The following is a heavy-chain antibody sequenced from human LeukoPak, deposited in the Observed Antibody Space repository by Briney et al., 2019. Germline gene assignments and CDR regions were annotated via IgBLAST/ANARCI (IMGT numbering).Heavy chain of an antibody. CDR1: GFTVSSNY. D-gene: IGHD4-17*01. V-gene: IGHV3-23*01. J-gene: IGHJ4*02. Sequence: GGSLRLSCAASGFTVSSNYMSWVRQAPGKGLEWVSGISGGGGSIHYADSVKGRFTISRDNSMNTLYLQMNSLRGEDTAVYYCARYRSVTTGKRFFDYWGQGTLVTVSS. CDR2: ISGGGGSI. CDR3: ARYRSVTTGKRFFDY.